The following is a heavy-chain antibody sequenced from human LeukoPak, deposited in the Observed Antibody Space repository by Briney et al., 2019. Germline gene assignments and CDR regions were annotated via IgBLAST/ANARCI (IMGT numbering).Heavy chain of an antibody. CDR2: ISAYNGNT. Sequence: ASVKVSCKASRYTFTRYGISWVRQAPGQGLEWMGWISAYNGNTNYAQKLQGRVTMTTDTSTSTAYMELRSLRSDDTAVYYRARDSGSYRVDAFDIWGQGTMVTVSS. D-gene: IGHD1-26*01. CDR1: RYTFTRYG. CDR3: ARDSGSYRVDAFDI. J-gene: IGHJ3*02. V-gene: IGHV1-18*01.